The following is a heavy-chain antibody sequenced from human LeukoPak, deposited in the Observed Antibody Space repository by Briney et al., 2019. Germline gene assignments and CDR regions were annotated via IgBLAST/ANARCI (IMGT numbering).Heavy chain of an antibody. CDR2: ISSSSSTI. CDR3: IVLAVTATLGFDY. CDR1: GFTFSSYS. V-gene: IGHV3-48*01. Sequence: GGSLRLSCAASGFTFSSYSMNWVRQAPGKGLEWVSYISSSSSTIYYADSVKGRFTISRDNAKNSLYLQMNSLRAEDTAVYYCIVLAVTATLGFDYWGQGILVTVSS. J-gene: IGHJ4*02. D-gene: IGHD6-19*01.